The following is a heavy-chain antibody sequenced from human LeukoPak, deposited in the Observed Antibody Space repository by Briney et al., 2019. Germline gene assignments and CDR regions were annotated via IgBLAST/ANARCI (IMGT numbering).Heavy chain of an antibody. Sequence: KPSETLSLTCTVSGGSISSYYWSWIRQPAGKGLEWIGRIYTSGSTNYNPSLKSRVTMSVDTSKNQFSLKLSSVTAADTAVYYCAREAPGRVAAAGTYYYYYYMDVWGKGTTVTVSS. D-gene: IGHD6-13*01. V-gene: IGHV4-4*07. J-gene: IGHJ6*03. CDR3: AREAPGRVAAAGTYYYYYYMDV. CDR1: GGSISSYY. CDR2: IYTSGST.